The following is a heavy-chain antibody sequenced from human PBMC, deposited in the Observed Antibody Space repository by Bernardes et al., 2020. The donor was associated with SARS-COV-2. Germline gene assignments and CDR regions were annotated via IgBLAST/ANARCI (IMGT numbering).Heavy chain of an antibody. CDR2: ISFDGSNK. V-gene: IGHV3-30*04. CDR1: GFTFSNYA. D-gene: IGHD3-10*02. CDR3: ARGPAVSGLLTLYLPLEK. Sequence: GGSLRLSCAASGFTFSNYAMHWVRQAPGKGLEWVAVISFDGSNKYLSDSVKGRFTISRDNSKNTLYLQVNSLRTEDTAVYYCARGPAVSGLLTLYLPLEKWGQGTLVTVSS. J-gene: IGHJ4*02.